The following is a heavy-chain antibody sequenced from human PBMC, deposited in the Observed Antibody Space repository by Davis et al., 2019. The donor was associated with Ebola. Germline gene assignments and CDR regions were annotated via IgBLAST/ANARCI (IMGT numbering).Heavy chain of an antibody. CDR1: GGTFSSYT. Sequence: ASVKVSCKASGGTFSSYTISWVRQAPGQGLEWIGIINPSGRSTTYAQRFQGRLTMTRDTSTRTVYMELSSLRSEDTAVYYCAKDLGYCIDGSCNQYHYGMDVWGQGTTVTVSS. CDR3: AKDLGYCIDGSCNQYHYGMDV. J-gene: IGHJ6*02. CDR2: INPSGRST. V-gene: IGHV1-46*01. D-gene: IGHD2-15*01.